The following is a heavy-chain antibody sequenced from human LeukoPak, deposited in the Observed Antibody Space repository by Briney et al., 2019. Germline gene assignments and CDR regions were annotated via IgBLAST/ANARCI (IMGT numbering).Heavy chain of an antibody. D-gene: IGHD3-3*01. V-gene: IGHV1-8*02. CDR1: GYTFTTYD. CDR2: MNPNSGNT. J-gene: IGHJ6*02. Sequence: ASVKVSCKASGYTFTTYDIHWVRQATGQGLEWTGWMNPNSGNTGYAQEFQGRVSMTRDTSISTAYMELSSLTSEDTAVYYCARKIGAFGVWGQGTTVTVSS. CDR3: ARKIGAFGV.